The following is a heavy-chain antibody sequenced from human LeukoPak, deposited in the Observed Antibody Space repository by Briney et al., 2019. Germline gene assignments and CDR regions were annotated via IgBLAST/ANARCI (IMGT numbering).Heavy chain of an antibody. CDR1: GVSISSSSYY. Sequence: SETLSLTCTVSGVSISSSSYYWGWIRQPPGKGLEWNGSIYYSGRPYYNPSLKRRVTISVDASKNQVSVKLSSLTAADAVVYYCARPGGYGDYVYLYWGQGTLVTVSS. V-gene: IGHV4-39*01. CDR3: ARPGGYGDYVYLY. CDR2: IYYSGRP. J-gene: IGHJ4*02. D-gene: IGHD4-17*01.